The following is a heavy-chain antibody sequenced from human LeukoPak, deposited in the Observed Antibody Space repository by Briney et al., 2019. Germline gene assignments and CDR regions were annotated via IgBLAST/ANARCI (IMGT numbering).Heavy chain of an antibody. D-gene: IGHD3-10*01. J-gene: IGHJ2*01. CDR3: AKDRVNWYFDL. V-gene: IGHV3-23*01. CDR1: GFTFNLYG. Sequence: GGSLRLSCAASGFTFNLYGTSWVRQAPGKGLEWVSVISAIGDIYYADSVKGRFTISRDNSKNMLYLQMNSLRAEDTAVYYCAKDRVNWYFDLWGRGTLVTVSS. CDR2: ISAIGDI.